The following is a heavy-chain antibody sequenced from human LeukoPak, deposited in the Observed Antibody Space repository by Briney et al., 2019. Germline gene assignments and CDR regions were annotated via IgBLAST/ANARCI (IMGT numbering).Heavy chain of an antibody. CDR1: VGSLIAYL. Sequence: PPETLSLTPIVSVGSLIAYLWSSIRQPPGKGLEWIGYFYYSGSPHYDPPPQRRGAISVDTPKNQFSLKLTSVTAADTAVYYCARAGPGYSFDYWGQGTPVTVSS. V-gene: IGHV4-59*08. J-gene: IGHJ4*02. D-gene: IGHD3-10*01. CDR2: FYYSGSP. CDR3: ARAGPGYSFDY.